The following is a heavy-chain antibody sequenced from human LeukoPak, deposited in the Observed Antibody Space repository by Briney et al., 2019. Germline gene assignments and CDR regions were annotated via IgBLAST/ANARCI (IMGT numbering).Heavy chain of an antibody. CDR1: GFTFSSYG. J-gene: IGHJ4*02. CDR2: ISYGGSNK. Sequence: GGSLRLSCAASGFTFSSYGMHWVRQAPGKGLEWVAVISYGGSNKYYADSVKGRFTISRDNSKNTLYLQMNSLRAEDTAVYYCARGPGTSTVYFDYWGQGTLVTVSS. D-gene: IGHD4-11*01. V-gene: IGHV3-30*03. CDR3: ARGPGTSTVYFDY.